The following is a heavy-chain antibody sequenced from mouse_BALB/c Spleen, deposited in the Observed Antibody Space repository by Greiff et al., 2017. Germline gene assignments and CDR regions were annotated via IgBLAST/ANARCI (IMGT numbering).Heavy chain of an antibody. V-gene: IGHV5-9-4*01. CDR3: ARVERGDYYFDY. J-gene: IGHJ2*01. CDR1: GFTFSSYA. CDR2: ISSGGSYT. Sequence: EVQLVESGGGLVKPGGSLKLSCAASGFTFSSYAMSWVRQSPEKRLEWVAEISSGGSYTYYPDTVTGRFTISRDNAKNTLYLEMSSLRSEDTAMYYCARVERGDYYFDYWGQGTTLTVSS. D-gene: IGHD2-4*01.